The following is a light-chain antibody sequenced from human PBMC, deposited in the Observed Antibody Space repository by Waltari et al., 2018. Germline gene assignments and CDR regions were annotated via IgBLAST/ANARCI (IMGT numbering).Light chain of an antibody. CDR1: QGISSS. V-gene: IGKV1-9*01. Sequence: DIQLTQSPSFLSASVGDRVTITCRASQGISSSLAWNQQKPGKAPKLLIYAASTLQSGVPSRFSGSGSGTEFTLTISSLQPEDFATYYCQQLNSYPLTFGGGTKVEIK. CDR2: AAS. J-gene: IGKJ4*01. CDR3: QQLNSYPLT.